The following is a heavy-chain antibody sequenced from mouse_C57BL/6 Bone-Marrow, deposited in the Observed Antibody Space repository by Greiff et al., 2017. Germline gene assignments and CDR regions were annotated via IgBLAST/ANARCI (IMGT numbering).Heavy chain of an antibody. CDR3: ASEGLITTVVAFYFDY. Sequence: EVQLVESGPGLVKPSQSLSLTCSVTGYSITSGYYWNWIRQFPGNKLEWMGYISYDGSNNYNPSLKNRISITRDTSKNQVYLKLNSVTTEDTATYYCASEGLITTVVAFYFDYWGQGTTLTVSS. D-gene: IGHD1-1*01. V-gene: IGHV3-6*01. J-gene: IGHJ2*01. CDR2: ISYDGSN. CDR1: GYSITSGYY.